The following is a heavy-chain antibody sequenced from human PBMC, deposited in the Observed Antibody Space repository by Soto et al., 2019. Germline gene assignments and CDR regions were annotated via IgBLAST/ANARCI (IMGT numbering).Heavy chain of an antibody. CDR3: AGWTRAGENLPGDY. V-gene: IGHV1-8*01. J-gene: IGHJ4*02. Sequence: QVQLVQSGAEVKKPGASVKVSCKASGYTFTSYDLNWVRQATGQGLEWMGWMNPHSGSAGYAQKFQGRVTMARNTSVSTAYMELTSLTSEDTAVYYCAGWTRAGENLPGDYWGQGTLVTVAS. CDR2: MNPHSGSA. D-gene: IGHD6-13*01. CDR1: GYTFTSYD.